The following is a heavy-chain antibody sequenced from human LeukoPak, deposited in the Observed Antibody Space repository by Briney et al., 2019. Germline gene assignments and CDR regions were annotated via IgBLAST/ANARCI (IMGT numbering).Heavy chain of an antibody. CDR1: GGSISSYY. Sequence: SETLSLTCTVSGGSISSYYWSWIRQPPGKGLEWIGYIYYSGSTNYNPSLKSRVTISVDTSKNQFSLKLSSVTAADTAVYYRARVAGGFDYWGQGTLVTVSS. D-gene: IGHD2-15*01. CDR3: ARVAGGFDY. V-gene: IGHV4-59*01. J-gene: IGHJ4*02. CDR2: IYYSGST.